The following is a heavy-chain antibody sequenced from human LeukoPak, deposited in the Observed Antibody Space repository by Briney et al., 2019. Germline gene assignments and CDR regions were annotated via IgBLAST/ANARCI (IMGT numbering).Heavy chain of an antibody. V-gene: IGHV3-11*01. D-gene: IGHD3-9*01. J-gene: IGHJ6*02. CDR3: ARDRNILTGYYASPEYYGMDV. CDR2: ISSSGSTI. CDR1: GFTFSDYY. Sequence: GGSLRLSCAASGFTFSDYYMSWIRQAPGKGLEWVSYISSSGSTIYYADSVKGRFTISRDNAKNSLYPQMNSLRAEDTAVYYCARDRNILTGYYASPEYYGMDVWGQGTTVTVSS.